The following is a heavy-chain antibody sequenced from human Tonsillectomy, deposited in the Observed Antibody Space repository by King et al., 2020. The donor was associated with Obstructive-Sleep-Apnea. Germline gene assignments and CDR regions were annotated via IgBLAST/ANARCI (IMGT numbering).Heavy chain of an antibody. V-gene: IGHV3-23*04. CDR2: RSNSGGST. CDR1: GFTFGTYA. Sequence: VQLVESGGGLVQPGGSLRRACAASGFTFGTYAMSWVRQAPGKGLEWGSSRSNSGGSTYYADSVKGRFTISRDISKNTLYLQMNSLRVDDTAVYYCAKGRVSDSWGRGTLVTVSS. J-gene: IGHJ4*02. CDR3: AKGRVSDS.